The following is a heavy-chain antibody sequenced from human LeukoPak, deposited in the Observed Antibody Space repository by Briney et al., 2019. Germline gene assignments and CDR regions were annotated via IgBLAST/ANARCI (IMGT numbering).Heavy chain of an antibody. J-gene: IGHJ4*02. D-gene: IGHD2-2*01. CDR1: GYTFTSYD. CDR3: ARVPAATHYTYYFDY. Sequence: ASVKVSCKASGYTFTSYDINWVRQATGQGLEWMVWMNPNSGNTGYAQKFQGRVTITRNTSISTAYMELSSLRSEDTAVYYCARVPAATHYTYYFDYWGQGTLVTVSS. CDR2: MNPNSGNT. V-gene: IGHV1-8*03.